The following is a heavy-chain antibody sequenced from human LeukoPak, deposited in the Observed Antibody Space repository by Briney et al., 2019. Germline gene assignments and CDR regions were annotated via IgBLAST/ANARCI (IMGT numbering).Heavy chain of an antibody. CDR3: VRAIDSSRYYRDH. CDR1: GFSFSDYS. J-gene: IGHJ1*01. V-gene: IGHV3-48*04. D-gene: IGHD3-16*01. CDR2: ITSNSGTI. Sequence: PGGSLRLSCAASGFSFSDYSFNWVRQAPGKGLEWVSHITSNSGTIYYTDSVKGRFTISRDNARNTLFLEINGLRAEDTAVYYCVRAIDSSRYYRDHWGQGTLVSVSS.